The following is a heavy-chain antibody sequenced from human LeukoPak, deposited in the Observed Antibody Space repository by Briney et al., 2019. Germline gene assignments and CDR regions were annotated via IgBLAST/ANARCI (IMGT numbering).Heavy chain of an antibody. CDR3: ARLAYDSSGCSFDY. Sequence: SETLSLTCAVYGGSFSGYYWSWIRQPPGKGLEWIGEINHSGSTNYNPSLKSRVTISVDTSKNQFSLKLSSVTAADTAVYYCARLAYDSSGCSFDYWGQGTLVTVSS. D-gene: IGHD3-22*01. CDR1: GGSFSGYY. V-gene: IGHV4-34*01. J-gene: IGHJ4*02. CDR2: INHSGST.